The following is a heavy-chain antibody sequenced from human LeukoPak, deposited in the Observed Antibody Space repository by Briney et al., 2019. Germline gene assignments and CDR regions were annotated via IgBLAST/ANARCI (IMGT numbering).Heavy chain of an antibody. D-gene: IGHD2-2*01. V-gene: IGHV1-8*01. J-gene: IGHJ4*02. Sequence: ASVKVSCKASGYTFTSYDMNWVRQAPGQGLEGMGWMNPNSGNTDYAQKFQGRVTMTRSSAIRTAYMELSSLRSEDTAIYYCARGGPYCSSASCYRDWGQGTLVTVSS. CDR3: ARGGPYCSSASCYRD. CDR2: MNPNSGNT. CDR1: GYTFTSYD.